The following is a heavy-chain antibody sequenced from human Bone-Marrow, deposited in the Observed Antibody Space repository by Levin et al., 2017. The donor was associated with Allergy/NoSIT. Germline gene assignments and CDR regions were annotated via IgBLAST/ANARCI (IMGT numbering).Heavy chain of an antibody. Sequence: GGSLRLSCAASGFIFSGYGVHWVRQPPGKGLEWVAYIWFDGSNTYYTDSVKGRFTISRDNPNNTLYLQMNSLRVEDTGLYYCALGIGIWGARPEAMDVWGQGTTVTVSS. D-gene: IGHD1-26*01. CDR1: GFIFSGYG. J-gene: IGHJ6*02. CDR3: ALGIGIWGARPEAMDV. CDR2: IWFDGSNT. V-gene: IGHV3-30*02.